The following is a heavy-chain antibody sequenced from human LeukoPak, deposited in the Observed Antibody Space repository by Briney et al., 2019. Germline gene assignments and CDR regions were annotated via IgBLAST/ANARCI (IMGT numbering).Heavy chain of an antibody. J-gene: IGHJ4*02. CDR1: GGSISSRSYY. D-gene: IGHD6-13*01. V-gene: IGHV4-39*01. Sequence: SETLSLTCTVSGGSISSRSYYWGWIRQPPGKGLEWIGSVFYSGSTYYNPSLKSRGTISVDTSKNQFSLKLSSVAAADTAVYYCARQGAGAAAGTFLTSLDYWGQGTLVTVSS. CDR3: ARQGAGAAAGTFLTSLDY. CDR2: VFYSGST.